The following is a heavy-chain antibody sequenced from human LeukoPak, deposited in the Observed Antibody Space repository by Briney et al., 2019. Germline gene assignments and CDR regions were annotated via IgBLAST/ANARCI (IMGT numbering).Heavy chain of an antibody. CDR2: ISYDGSNK. V-gene: IGHV3-30-3*01. CDR3: ARDNPDILTGYHHDAFDI. D-gene: IGHD3-9*01. J-gene: IGHJ3*02. CDR1: GFTFSSYA. Sequence: GGSLRLSCAASGFTFSSYAMHWVRQAPGKGLEWVAVISYDGSNKYYADSVKGRFTISRDNSKNTLYLQMNSLRAEDTAVYYCARDNPDILTGYHHDAFDIWGQGTMVTVSS.